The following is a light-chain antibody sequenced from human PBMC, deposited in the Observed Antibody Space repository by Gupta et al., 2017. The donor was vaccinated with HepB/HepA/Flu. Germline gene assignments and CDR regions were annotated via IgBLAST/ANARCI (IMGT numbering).Light chain of an antibody. J-gene: IGLJ3*02. CDR1: SSTIGIHY. Sequence: QSVLTQPPSASGTPGQRVILPRSGRSSTIGIHYVYWYQQLPGTAPKILIYRNNQRTCGVPDRFSGSKAGTSGSLAISALRSEDEADYYCAAWDDDLNGRGVFGGGTRLTVL. V-gene: IGLV1-47*01. CDR2: RNN. CDR3: AAWDDDLNGRGV.